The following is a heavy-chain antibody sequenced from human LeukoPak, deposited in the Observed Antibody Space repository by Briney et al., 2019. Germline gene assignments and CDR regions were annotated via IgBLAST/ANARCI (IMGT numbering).Heavy chain of an antibody. CDR1: GFTFSSYS. CDR2: ISSSSSYI. D-gene: IGHD3-3*01. CDR3: AREFRFLEWLSRGYGMDV. J-gene: IGHJ6*02. Sequence: GGSLRLSCAASGFTFSSYSMNLVRQAPGKGLEWVSSISSSSSYIYYADSVKGRFTISRDNAKNSLYLQMNSLRAEDTAVYYCAREFRFLEWLSRGYGMDVWGQGTTVTVSS. V-gene: IGHV3-21*01.